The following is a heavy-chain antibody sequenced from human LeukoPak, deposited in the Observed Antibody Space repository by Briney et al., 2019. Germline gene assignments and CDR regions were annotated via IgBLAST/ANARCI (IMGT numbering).Heavy chain of an antibody. CDR3: ARDWAWEQVWFQH. D-gene: IGHD1-26*01. V-gene: IGHV1-2*02. CDR2: INPNNGGT. Sequence: ASVKVSCKASGYTFTGSYMHWVRQAPGQGLEWMGWINPNNGGTNYAQKFQGRVTMTRDTSISTAYMERSRLRSDDTAVYYCARDWAWEQVWFQHWGQGTQVIVSS. J-gene: IGHJ1*01. CDR1: GYTFTGSY.